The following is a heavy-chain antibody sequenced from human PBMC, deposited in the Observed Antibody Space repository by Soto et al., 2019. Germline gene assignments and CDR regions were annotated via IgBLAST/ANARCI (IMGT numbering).Heavy chain of an antibody. CDR1: GFMFSNHG. CDR3: VRGDNWNDEASDY. D-gene: IGHD1-1*01. J-gene: IGHJ4*02. Sequence: GGSLRLSCAASGFMFSNHGMHWVRQAPGKGLEWVAVIWSDGNNRYYADTVKGRFTISRDNSKNTVYLQMNSLRAEDTAVYYCVRGDNWNDEASDYRGQGT. CDR2: IWSDGNNR. V-gene: IGHV3-33*01.